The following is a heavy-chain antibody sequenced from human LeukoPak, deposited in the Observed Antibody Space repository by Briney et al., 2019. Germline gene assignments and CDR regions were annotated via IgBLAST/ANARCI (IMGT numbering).Heavy chain of an antibody. D-gene: IGHD2-15*01. CDR2: IYSGGST. J-gene: IGHJ5*02. Sequence: GGSLRLSCAASGFTVSSNYMSWVRQAPGKGLEWVSVIYSGGSTYYADSVKGRFTISADNSKNTLYLQMNSLRAEDTAVYYCARVGGSWASNWFDPWGQGTLVTVSS. CDR1: GFTVSSNY. V-gene: IGHV3-66*01. CDR3: ARVGGSWASNWFDP.